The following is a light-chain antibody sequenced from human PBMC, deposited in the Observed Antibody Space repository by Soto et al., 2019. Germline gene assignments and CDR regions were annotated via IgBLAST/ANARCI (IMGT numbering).Light chain of an antibody. V-gene: IGLV4-69*02. Sequence: QSVLTQSPSASASLGASVKLTCTLSSGHSSYAIAWYQQQSEKGPRYFMKLNSDGSYSKGDGIPDRFSGSSSGAERYLTISSLQSEDEADYYCLTWGTGIWVFGGGTKLTV. CDR1: SGHSSYA. J-gene: IGLJ3*02. CDR2: LNSDGSY. CDR3: LTWGTGIWV.